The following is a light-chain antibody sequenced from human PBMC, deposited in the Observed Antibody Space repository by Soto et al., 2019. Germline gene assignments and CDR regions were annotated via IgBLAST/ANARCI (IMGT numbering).Light chain of an antibody. CDR2: DTS. Sequence: EIVLTQSPATLSLSPGERATLSCRASQSVSSYLAWYQQKPGQAPRLLIYDTSTRATGIPARFSGSGSGTEFTLTISSLQSEDFAVYYCQQYNNWRTFGQGTKWIS. CDR3: QQYNNWRT. J-gene: IGKJ1*01. CDR1: QSVSSY. V-gene: IGKV3-15*01.